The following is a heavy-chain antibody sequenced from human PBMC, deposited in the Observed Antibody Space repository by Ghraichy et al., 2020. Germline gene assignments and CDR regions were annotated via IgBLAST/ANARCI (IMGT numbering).Heavy chain of an antibody. CDR3: AGGGYCSSTSCSPPRWFDP. D-gene: IGHD2-2*01. V-gene: IGHV4-61*01. CDR1: GGSVSSGSYY. Sequence: SETLSLTCTVSGGSVSSGSYYWSWIRQPPGKGLEWIGYIYYSGSTNYNPSLKSRVTISVDTSKNQFSLKLSSVTAADTAVYYCAGGGYCSSTSCSPPRWFDPWGQGTLVTVSS. CDR2: IYYSGST. J-gene: IGHJ5*02.